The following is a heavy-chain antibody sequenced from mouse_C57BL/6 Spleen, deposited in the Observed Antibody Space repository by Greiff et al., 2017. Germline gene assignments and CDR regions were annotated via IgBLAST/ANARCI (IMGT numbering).Heavy chain of an antibody. CDR1: GYSITSGYY. CDR2: ISYDGSN. J-gene: IGHJ2*01. Sequence: ESGPGLVKPSQSLSLTCSVTGYSITSGYYWNWIRQFPGNKLEWMGYISYDGSNNYNPSLKNRISITRDTSKNQFFLKLNSVTTEDTATYYCARDRVYGYHFDYWGQGTTLTVSS. V-gene: IGHV3-6*01. CDR3: ARDRVYGYHFDY. D-gene: IGHD2-2*01.